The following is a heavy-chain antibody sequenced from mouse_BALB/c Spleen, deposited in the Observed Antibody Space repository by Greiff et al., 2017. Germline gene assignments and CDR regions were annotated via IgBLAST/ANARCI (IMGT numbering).Heavy chain of an antibody. Sequence: DVKLQESGPGLVKPSQSLSLTCTVTGYSITSDYAWNWIRQFPGNKLEWMGYISYSGSTSYNPSLKSRISITRDTSKNQFFLQLNSVTTEDTATYYCASNYGNYVYYFDYWGQGTTLTVSS. V-gene: IGHV3-2*02. CDR3: ASNYGNYVYYFDY. CDR2: ISYSGST. J-gene: IGHJ2*01. CDR1: GYSITSDYA. D-gene: IGHD2-1*01.